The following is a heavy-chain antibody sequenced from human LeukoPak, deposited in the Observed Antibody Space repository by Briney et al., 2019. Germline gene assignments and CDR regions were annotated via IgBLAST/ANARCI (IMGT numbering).Heavy chain of an antibody. V-gene: IGHV3-30*03. Sequence: PGRSLRLSCAASGFTFSSYGMHWVRQAPGKGLEWVAVISYDGSNKYYADSVKGRFTISRDNSKNTLYLQMNSLRAEDTAVFYCARIRGGPIDYWGQGTLVTVSS. CDR3: ARIRGGPIDY. CDR2: ISYDGSNK. D-gene: IGHD3-16*01. CDR1: GFTFSSYG. J-gene: IGHJ4*02.